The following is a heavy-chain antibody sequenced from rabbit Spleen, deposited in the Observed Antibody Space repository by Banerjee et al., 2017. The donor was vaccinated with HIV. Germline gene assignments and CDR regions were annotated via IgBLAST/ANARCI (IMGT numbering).Heavy chain of an antibody. D-gene: IGHD6-1*01. CDR3: VREAGYGGYGDGNL. V-gene: IGHV1S7*01. J-gene: IGHJ4*01. CDR2: IVPIFGVT. CDR1: GFTLSTYY. Sequence: QSLEESGGDLVKPGGSLALTCTASGFTLSTYYMNWVRQAPGKGLEWIGYIVPIFGVTYYANWVNGRFTISSHNAQNTLYLQLTSLPAADTATYFCVREAGYGGYGDGNLWGPGTLVTVS.